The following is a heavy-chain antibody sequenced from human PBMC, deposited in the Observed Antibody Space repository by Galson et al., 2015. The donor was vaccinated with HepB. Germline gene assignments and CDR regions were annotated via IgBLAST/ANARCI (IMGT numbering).Heavy chain of an antibody. Sequence: SLRLSCAGAEFSFANTWMSWVRQASGKGLEWVGRVKTKIDGGTTDYATPVKGRFTISRDDSKNTLFLQMNSLKTEDTAVYYCTTMGPPNYYYDSSGYDYWGQGTLVTVSS. D-gene: IGHD3-22*01. CDR3: TTMGPPNYYYDSSGYDY. V-gene: IGHV3-15*01. CDR1: EFSFANTW. J-gene: IGHJ4*02. CDR2: VKTKIDGGTT.